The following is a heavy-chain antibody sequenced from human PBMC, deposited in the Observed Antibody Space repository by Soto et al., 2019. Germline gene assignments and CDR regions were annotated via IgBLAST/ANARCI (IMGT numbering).Heavy chain of an antibody. V-gene: IGHV1-3*01. J-gene: IGHJ4*02. CDR2: INADNGNT. CDR3: ERGYYYESSGYHRLDY. D-gene: IGHD3-22*01. CDR1: GYTFTSYA. Sequence: ASVKVSCKASGYTFTSYAMHWVRQAPGQRLEWMGWINADNGNTKYSQKFQGRVTITRDTSASTAYMEMRSLRSEDTAVYYGERGYYYESSGYHRLDYWGQGTLVTVSS.